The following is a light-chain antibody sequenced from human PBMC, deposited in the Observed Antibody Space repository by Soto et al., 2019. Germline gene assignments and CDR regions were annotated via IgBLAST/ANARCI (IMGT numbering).Light chain of an antibody. V-gene: IGLV1-44*01. CDR3: AAWDASLGGFYV. CDR1: RSSIGSNT. J-gene: IGLJ1*01. CDR2: SNN. Sequence: QSLLTQPPSASGTPGQRVTISCSGSRSSIGSNTVNWYQHLPGSAPKLLIYSNNHRLSGVPDRFSASKAGASASLAISGLQSEDEGDYYCAAWDASLGGFYVFGSGTKLTVL.